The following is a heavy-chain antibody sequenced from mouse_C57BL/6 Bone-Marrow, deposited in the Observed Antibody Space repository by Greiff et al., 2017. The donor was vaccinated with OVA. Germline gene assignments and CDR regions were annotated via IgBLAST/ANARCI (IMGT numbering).Heavy chain of an antibody. CDR2: IYPRDGST. CDR1: GYTFTSYD. D-gene: IGHD1-1*01. CDR3: ARWTTVVAPYWYFDV. Sequence: VQLVESGPELVKPGASVKLSCKASGYTFTSYDINWVKQRPGQGLEWIGWIYPRDGSTKYNEKFKGRATLTVDTSSSTAYMELHSLTSEDSAVYFCARWTTVVAPYWYFDVWGTGTTVTVSS. V-gene: IGHV1-85*01. J-gene: IGHJ1*03.